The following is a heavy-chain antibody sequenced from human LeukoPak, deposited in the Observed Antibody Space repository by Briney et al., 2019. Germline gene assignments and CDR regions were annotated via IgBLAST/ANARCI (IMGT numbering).Heavy chain of an antibody. D-gene: IGHD2-21*02. CDR3: ARDRDGDCFFDY. V-gene: IGHV3-30*04. CDR2: ISYDGSNK. J-gene: IGHJ4*02. CDR1: GFTFSSYT. Sequence: AGGSLRLSCAASGFTFSSYTMHWVRQAPGKGLEWVAVISYDGSNKYYADSVKGRFTISRDNSKNTLYLQMNSLRAEDTAVYYCARDRDGDCFFDYWGQGTLVTVSS.